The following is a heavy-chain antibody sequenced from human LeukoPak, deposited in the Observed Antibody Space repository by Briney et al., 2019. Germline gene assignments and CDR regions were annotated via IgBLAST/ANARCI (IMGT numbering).Heavy chain of an antibody. CDR2: TYYRSKWFI. CDR3: TRSDCSSGRCPGFDN. V-gene: IGHV6-1*01. J-gene: IGHJ4*02. D-gene: IGHD6-19*01. CDR1: GDSVSSKSAA. Sequence: SQTLSLTCGISGDSVSSKSAAWNWIRQSPSRGLEWLGRTYYRSKWFINYAPSVKSRIIINPDTPKNQVSLQLNSVTPEDTAVYYCTRSDCSSGRCPGFDNWGQGTLVTVSS.